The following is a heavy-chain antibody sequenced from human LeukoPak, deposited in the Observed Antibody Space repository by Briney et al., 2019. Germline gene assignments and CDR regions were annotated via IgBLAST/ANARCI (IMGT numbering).Heavy chain of an antibody. CDR2: IRFDGSNK. CDR3: AKTHSSSWFLFDY. D-gene: IGHD6-13*01. V-gene: IGHV3-30*02. Sequence: GGSLRLSCAASGFTFSSYGMQWVRQAPGKGLEWVALIRFDGSNKYYADSVKGRFTISRDNSKNTLYLQMNSLRAEDTAVYYCAKTHSSSWFLFDYWGQGTLVTVSS. J-gene: IGHJ4*02. CDR1: GFTFSSYG.